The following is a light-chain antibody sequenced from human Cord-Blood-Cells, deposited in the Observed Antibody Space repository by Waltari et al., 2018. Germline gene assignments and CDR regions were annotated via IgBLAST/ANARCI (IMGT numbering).Light chain of an antibody. Sequence: DIVMTQSPDSLAVSLGERATINCKSSPRVLYSSNNKNYLAWYQQKPVQPPKLLIYWASTRESGVPDRFGGSGSGTDFTLTISSLQAEDVAVYYCQQYYSTPLTFGGGTKVEIK. CDR3: QQYYSTPLT. V-gene: IGKV4-1*01. CDR1: PRVLYSSNNKNY. J-gene: IGKJ4*01. CDR2: WAS.